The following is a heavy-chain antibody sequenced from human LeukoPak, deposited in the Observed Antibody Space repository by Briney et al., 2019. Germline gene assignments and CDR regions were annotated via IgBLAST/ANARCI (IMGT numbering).Heavy chain of an antibody. CDR3: ARAQTVTTYYYYYYYMDV. D-gene: IGHD4-17*01. CDR2: ISAASRGI. CDR1: GFTFSSYW. Sequence: GGSLRLSCAASGFTFSSYWMSWVRQAPGKGLEWISHISAASRGIYYADSVKGRFTISRDNAKNSLYLQMNSLRAEDTAVYYCARAQTVTTYYYYYYYMDVWGKGTTVTVSS. V-gene: IGHV3-48*01. J-gene: IGHJ6*03.